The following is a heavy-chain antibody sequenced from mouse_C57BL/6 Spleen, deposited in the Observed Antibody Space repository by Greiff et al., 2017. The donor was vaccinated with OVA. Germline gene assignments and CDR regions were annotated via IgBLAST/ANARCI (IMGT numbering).Heavy chain of an antibody. Sequence: QVQLKQPGAELVKPGASVKMSCKASGYTFTSYWITWVKQRPGQGLEWIGDIYPGSGSTNYNEKFKSKATLTVDTSSSTAYMQLSSLTSEGSAVYYCACDYDWYFDVWGAGTTVSVSS. J-gene: IGHJ1*01. D-gene: IGHD2-4*01. CDR1: GYTFTSYW. CDR2: IYPGSGST. CDR3: ACDYDWYFDV. V-gene: IGHV1-55*01.